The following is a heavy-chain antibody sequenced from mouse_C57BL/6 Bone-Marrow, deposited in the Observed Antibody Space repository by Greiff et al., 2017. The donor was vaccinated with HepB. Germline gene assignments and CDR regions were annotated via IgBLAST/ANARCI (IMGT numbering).Heavy chain of an antibody. CDR3: ARAAQARAWFAY. CDR1: GYAFTNYL. Sequence: VQLQQSGAELVRPGTSVKVSCKASGYAFTNYLIEWVKQRPGQGLEWIGVINPGSGGTNYNEKFKGKATLTADKSSSTAYMQLSSLTSEDSAVYFCARAAQARAWFAYWGQGTLVTVSA. D-gene: IGHD3-2*02. J-gene: IGHJ3*01. CDR2: INPGSGGT. V-gene: IGHV1-54*01.